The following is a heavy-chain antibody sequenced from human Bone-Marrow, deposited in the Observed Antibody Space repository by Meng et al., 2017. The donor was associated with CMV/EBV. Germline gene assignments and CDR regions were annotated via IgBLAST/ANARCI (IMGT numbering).Heavy chain of an antibody. CDR3: ARHIAVAEYFDY. CDR1: GGSISSYY. D-gene: IGHD6-19*01. Sequence: SETLSLTCTVSGGSISSYYWSWIRQPPGKGLEWIGYIYYSGSTNYNPSLKSRVTISVDTSKNQFSLKLSSVTAADTAVYYCARHIAVAEYFDYWGQGTLVTVSS. CDR2: IYYSGST. J-gene: IGHJ4*02. V-gene: IGHV4-59*08.